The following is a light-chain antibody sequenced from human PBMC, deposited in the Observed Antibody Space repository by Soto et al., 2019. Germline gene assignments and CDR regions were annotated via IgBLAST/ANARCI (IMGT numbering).Light chain of an antibody. CDR3: CSNAGSHYYV. CDR2: EVT. V-gene: IGLV2-8*01. Sequence: QSVLTQPPSASGSPGQSVTISCTGTSSDVGAYNYVSWYQQHPGKAPKLLSYEVTKRPSGVPDRFSGSKSGNTASLTVSGLQADDEAEYYCCSNAGSHYYVFGTGTKLTVL. CDR1: SSDVGAYNY. J-gene: IGLJ1*01.